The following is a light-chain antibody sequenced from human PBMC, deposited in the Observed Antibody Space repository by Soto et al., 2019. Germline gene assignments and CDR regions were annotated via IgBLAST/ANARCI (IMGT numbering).Light chain of an antibody. V-gene: IGKV3-20*01. CDR2: DAS. Sequence: DIVLTQSPGTLSLSPGERATLSCRASQSVSNNYVAWYQQKPGQAPRLLMYDASSRATGIAGRFSGSGSGTDFTLTISRLEPEDFAVCYCQQYGSLPPYTFGQGTKLEIK. CDR1: QSVSNNY. CDR3: QQYGSLPPYT. J-gene: IGKJ2*01.